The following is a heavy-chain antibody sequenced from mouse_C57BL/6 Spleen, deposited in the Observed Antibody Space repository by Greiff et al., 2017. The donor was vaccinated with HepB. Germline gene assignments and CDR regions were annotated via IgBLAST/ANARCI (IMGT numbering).Heavy chain of an antibody. CDR1: GYAFSSSW. CDR2: IYPGDGDT. Sequence: QVQLQQSGPELVKPGASVKISCKASGYAFSSSWMNWVKQRPGKGLEWIGRIYPGDGDTNYNGKFKGKATLTADKSSSTAYMQLSSLTSEDSAVYFCARSGKLGAMDYWGQGTSVTVSS. V-gene: IGHV1-82*01. CDR3: ARSGKLGAMDY. D-gene: IGHD3-1*01. J-gene: IGHJ4*01.